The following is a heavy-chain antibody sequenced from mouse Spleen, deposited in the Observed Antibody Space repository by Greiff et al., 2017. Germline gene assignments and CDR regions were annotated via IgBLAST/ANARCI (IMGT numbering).Heavy chain of an antibody. V-gene: IGHV14-1*01. J-gene: IGHJ2*01. Sequence: EVQLQQSGAELVRPGASVKLSCTASGFTFTDYYMHWVKQRPEQGLEWIGRIDPDDGDTDYDPKFQGKATMTADTSSNTAYLQLSSLTSEDTAVYYCSDCNPYYFDYWGQGTTLTVSS. CDR2: IDPDDGDT. CDR1: GFTFTDYY. D-gene: IGHD2-13*01. CDR3: SDCNPYYFDY.